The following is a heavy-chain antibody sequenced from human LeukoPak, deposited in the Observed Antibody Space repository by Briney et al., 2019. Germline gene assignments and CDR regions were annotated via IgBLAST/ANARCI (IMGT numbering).Heavy chain of an antibody. J-gene: IGHJ4*02. CDR1: GGSISSTTYY. CDR2: MHYSGST. D-gene: IGHD3-10*01. Sequence: SETLSLTCTVSGGSISSTTYYWGWIRQPPGKGLEWIASMHYSGSTYYNPSLNNRVTRSIDTSKNQFSMKLSSVTAADTAVYYCARGTYYYGSGSYRLGGGLDYWGQGTLVTVSS. CDR3: ARGTYYYGSGSYRLGGGLDY. V-gene: IGHV4-39*07.